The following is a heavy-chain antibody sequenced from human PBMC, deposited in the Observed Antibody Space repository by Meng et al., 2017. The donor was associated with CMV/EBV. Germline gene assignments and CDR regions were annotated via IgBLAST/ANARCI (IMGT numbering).Heavy chain of an antibody. CDR1: GFTFSSYA. D-gene: IGHD6-13*01. Sequence: GESLKISCAASGFTFSSYAMHWVRQAPGKGLEWVAVISYDGSNKYYADSVQGRFTISRDNSKTTLYLQMNSLRAEDTAVYYCARGSHEVAAAGTDEYWGQGTLVTVSS. J-gene: IGHJ4*02. V-gene: IGHV3-30-3*01. CDR3: ARGSHEVAAAGTDEY. CDR2: ISYDGSNK.